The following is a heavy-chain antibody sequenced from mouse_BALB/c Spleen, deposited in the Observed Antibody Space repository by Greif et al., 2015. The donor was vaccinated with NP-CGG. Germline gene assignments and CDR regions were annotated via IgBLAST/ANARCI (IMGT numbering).Heavy chain of an antibody. CDR3: THWFAY. CDR1: GYTFTSYY. J-gene: IGHJ3*01. CDR2: VNPSNGGT. Sequence: LVESGAELVKPGASVKLSCKASGYTFTSYYMYWVKQRPGQGLEWIGEVNPSNGGTNFNEKFKSKATLTVDKSSSTAYMQLSSPTSEDAAVYYCTHWFAYWGQGTLVTVSA. V-gene: IGHV1S81*02.